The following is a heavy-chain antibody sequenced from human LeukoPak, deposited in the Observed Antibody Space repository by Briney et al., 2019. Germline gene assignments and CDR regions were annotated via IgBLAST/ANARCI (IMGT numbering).Heavy chain of an antibody. CDR2: ISLNSETI. J-gene: IGHJ4*02. Sequence: PGGSLRLSCAASGFTFSSYWMHWVRQAPGKGLEWVSGISLNSETIGFADSVKGRFTISRNNAKNSLFLHMNSLRTEDTAVYYCAKNHLYSNQQNYFDYWGQGTLVSVSS. CDR3: AKNHLYSNQQNYFDY. V-gene: IGHV3-9*01. CDR1: GFTFSSYW. D-gene: IGHD4-11*01.